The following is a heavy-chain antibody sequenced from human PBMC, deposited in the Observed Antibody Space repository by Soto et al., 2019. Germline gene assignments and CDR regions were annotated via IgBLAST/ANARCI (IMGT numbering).Heavy chain of an antibody. V-gene: IGHV3-23*01. CDR1: GFTFSSYA. CDR3: ARRGSGSYYDY. J-gene: IGHJ4*02. Sequence: EVQLLESGGGLVQPGGSLRLSCAASGFTFSSYAMRWVRQAPVTGLEWVSGISGSGGSTYYADSVKGRLTISRDNSKNTLYLQMTSLRAEDTAVYYCARRGSGSYYDYWGQGTLVTVSS. CDR2: ISGSGGST. D-gene: IGHD1-26*01.